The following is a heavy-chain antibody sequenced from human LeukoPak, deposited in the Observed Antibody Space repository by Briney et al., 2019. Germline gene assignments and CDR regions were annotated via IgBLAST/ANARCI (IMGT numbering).Heavy chain of an antibody. CDR1: GFTFSSYA. CDR3: ARDDLGLWFVSRNYYYYGMDV. D-gene: IGHD3-10*01. V-gene: IGHV3-30-3*01. Sequence: GRSLRLSCAASGFTFSSYAMHWVRQAPGKGLEWVAVISYDGSNKYYADSVKGRFTISRDNSKSTLYLQMNSLRAEDTAVYYCARDDLGLWFVSRNYYYYGMDVWGQGTTVAVSS. J-gene: IGHJ6*02. CDR2: ISYDGSNK.